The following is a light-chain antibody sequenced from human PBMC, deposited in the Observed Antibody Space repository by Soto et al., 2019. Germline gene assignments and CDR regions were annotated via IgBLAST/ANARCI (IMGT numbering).Light chain of an antibody. CDR3: SLYAASNNFYFV. CDR1: SSDVGGYDY. V-gene: IGLV2-8*01. J-gene: IGLJ3*02. CDR2: EVT. Sequence: QSALTQPPSASGSPGQSVTISCTGTSSDVGGYDYVSWYQQYPGRAPKLMIYEVTKRPSGVPDRFSGSKSGNTASLTVSGLQAEDEADYYSSLYAASNNFYFVFGGGTKLTVL.